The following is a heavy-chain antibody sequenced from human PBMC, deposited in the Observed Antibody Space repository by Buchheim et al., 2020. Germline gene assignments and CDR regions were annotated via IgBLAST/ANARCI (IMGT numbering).Heavy chain of an antibody. CDR3: ARGTDYGDYGKFDF. Sequence: QVQLQESGPGLVRPSHTLSLTCTVSGGSTNSGDYYWSWIRQPPGKGLEWIGYVYRSGSTFYNPSLKTRITISVDTSKNQFSLQLNSVTAADTAVYYCARGTDYGDYGKFDFWGQGTL. J-gene: IGHJ4*02. D-gene: IGHD4-17*01. V-gene: IGHV4-30-4*01. CDR1: GGSTNSGDYY. CDR2: VYRSGST.